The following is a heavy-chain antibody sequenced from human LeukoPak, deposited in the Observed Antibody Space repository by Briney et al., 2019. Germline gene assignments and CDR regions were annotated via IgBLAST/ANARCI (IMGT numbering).Heavy chain of an antibody. CDR1: GFTFSDYS. CDR3: AREPSGWYVDY. Sequence: PGGSLRLSCVASGFTFSDYSMNWVRQALGKGLEWVSYISGSSNYINYADSVKGRFTISRDNAKTSVYLQMNSLRAEDTAVYYCAREPSGWYVDYWGQGTLVTVSS. J-gene: IGHJ4*02. D-gene: IGHD6-19*01. V-gene: IGHV3-21*01. CDR2: ISGSSNYI.